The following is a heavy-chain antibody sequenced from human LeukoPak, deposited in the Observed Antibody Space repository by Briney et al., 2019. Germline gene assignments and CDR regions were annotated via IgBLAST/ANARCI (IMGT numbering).Heavy chain of an antibody. V-gene: IGHV3-30*02. D-gene: IGHD5-18*01. CDR1: GFTFSSYG. CDR3: AKDLRGYSYGSDAFDI. J-gene: IGHJ3*02. CDR2: IRYDGSNK. Sequence: GGSLRLSCAASGFTFSSYGMHWVRQAPGKGLEWVAFIRYDGSNKYYADSVKGRFTISRDNSKNTLYLQMNSLRAEDTAEYYCAKDLRGYSYGSDAFDIWGQGTMVTVSS.